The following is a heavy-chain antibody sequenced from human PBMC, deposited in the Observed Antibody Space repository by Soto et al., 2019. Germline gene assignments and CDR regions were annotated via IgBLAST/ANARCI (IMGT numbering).Heavy chain of an antibody. CDR1: GFTFSSYA. Sequence: HPGGSLRLSCAASGFTFSSYAMSWVRQAPGKGLEWVSAISGSGGSTYYADSVKGRFTISRDNSKNTLYLQMNSLRAEDTAVYYCAKALEQWLVSLLEYFQHWGQGTLVTVSS. J-gene: IGHJ1*01. D-gene: IGHD6-19*01. V-gene: IGHV3-23*01. CDR2: ISGSGGST. CDR3: AKALEQWLVSLLEYFQH.